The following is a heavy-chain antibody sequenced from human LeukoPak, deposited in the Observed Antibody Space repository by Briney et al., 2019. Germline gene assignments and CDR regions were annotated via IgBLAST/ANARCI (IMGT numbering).Heavy chain of an antibody. CDR3: AIPGSYYAAFDI. CDR2: IIPIFGTA. D-gene: IGHD1-26*01. Sequence: SVKVSCKASGGTFSSYAISWVRQAPGQGLEWMGGIIPIFGTANYAQKFQGRVTITTDESTSTAYMELSSLRSEDTAVYYCAIPGSYYAAFDIWGQGTMVTVSS. CDR1: GGTFSSYA. V-gene: IGHV1-69*05. J-gene: IGHJ3*02.